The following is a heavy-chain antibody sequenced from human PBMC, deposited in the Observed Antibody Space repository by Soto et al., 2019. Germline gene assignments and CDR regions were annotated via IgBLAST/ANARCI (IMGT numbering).Heavy chain of an antibody. D-gene: IGHD6-19*01. CDR2: IWYDGSNK. Sequence: QVQLVESGGGVVQPGRSLRLSCAASGFTFSSYGMHWVRQAPGKGLEWVAVIWYDGSNKYYADSVKGRFTISRDNSKNTLYLQMNGLRAEDTAVYYCARDCAGYSSGWYQRGGFDYGGQGALVTVSS. CDR3: ARDCAGYSSGWYQRGGFDY. V-gene: IGHV3-33*01. J-gene: IGHJ4*02. CDR1: GFTFSSYG.